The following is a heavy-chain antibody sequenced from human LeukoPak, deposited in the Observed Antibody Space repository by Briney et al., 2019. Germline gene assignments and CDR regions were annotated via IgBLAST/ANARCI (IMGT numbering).Heavy chain of an antibody. V-gene: IGHV3-11*01. CDR1: GFTFNDYY. Sequence: GGSLRLSCAASGFTFNDYYMSWIRQAPGKGLEWLSYINIGGTNTHYADSVKGRFTISRDSAKKSLYLEMNNLRAEDTAVCYCATDGAGFDSWGQGVLVTVS. CDR3: ATDGAGFDS. J-gene: IGHJ5*02. CDR2: INIGGTNT.